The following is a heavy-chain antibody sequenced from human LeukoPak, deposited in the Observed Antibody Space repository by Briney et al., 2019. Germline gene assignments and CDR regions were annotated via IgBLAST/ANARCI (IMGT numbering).Heavy chain of an antibody. J-gene: IGHJ6*03. CDR1: GFTFSRNA. D-gene: IGHD2-2*01. V-gene: IGHV3-23*01. CDR3: AKDPSKSSYYYYYMDV. CDR2: IGNSGGTT. Sequence: GGSPRLSCAASGFTFSRNAMSWVRQAPGKGLEWVSAIGNSGGTTYYADSVKGRFTISRDNSKNTLYLQMNSLRAEDTAVYYCAKDPSKSSYYYYYMDVWGKGTTVTISS.